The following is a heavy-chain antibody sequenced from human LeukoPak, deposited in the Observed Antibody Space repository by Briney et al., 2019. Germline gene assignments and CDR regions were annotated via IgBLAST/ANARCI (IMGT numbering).Heavy chain of an antibody. Sequence: GGSLRLSWAASGFNFSSYGMHWVRQAPGKGLEWVTSIWFDGSNIHYADSVKGRVIISRDNSKSALYLQMNSLRAEDTAIYYCARDSLPMAVTGPFDHWGEGALVTVSS. CDR1: GFNFSSYG. V-gene: IGHV3-33*01. CDR2: IWFDGSNI. J-gene: IGHJ4*02. D-gene: IGHD6-19*01. CDR3: ARDSLPMAVTGPFDH.